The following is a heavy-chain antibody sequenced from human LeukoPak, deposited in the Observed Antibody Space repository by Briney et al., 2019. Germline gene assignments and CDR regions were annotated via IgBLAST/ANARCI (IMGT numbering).Heavy chain of an antibody. Sequence: SVKVSCKASGGTFSSYAISWVRQAPGQGLEWMGGIIPIFGTANYAQKFQGRVTITANESTSTAYMELSSLRSEDTAVYYCAGFDYYGSRGYFQHWGQGTLVTVSS. CDR1: GGTFSSYA. J-gene: IGHJ1*01. V-gene: IGHV1-69*01. CDR3: AGFDYYGSRGYFQH. D-gene: IGHD3-10*01. CDR2: IIPIFGTA.